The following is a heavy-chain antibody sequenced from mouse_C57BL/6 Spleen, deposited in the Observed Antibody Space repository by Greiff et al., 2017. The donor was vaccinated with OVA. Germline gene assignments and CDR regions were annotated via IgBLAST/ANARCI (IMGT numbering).Heavy chain of an antibody. J-gene: IGHJ1*03. CDR3: ARHFGAYGKGYFDV. V-gene: IGHV3-6*01. CDR2: ISYDGSN. Sequence: DVQLQESGPGLVKPSQSLSLTCSVTGYSITSGYYWNWIRQFPGNKLEWMGYISYDGSNNYNPSLKNRISITRDTSNNQFFLKLNSVTTEDTATYYCARHFGAYGKGYFDVWGTGTTVTVSS. CDR1: GYSITSGYY. D-gene: IGHD1-1*01.